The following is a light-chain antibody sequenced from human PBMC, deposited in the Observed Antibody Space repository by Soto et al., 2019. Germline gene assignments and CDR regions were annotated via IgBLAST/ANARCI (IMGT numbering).Light chain of an antibody. J-gene: IGLJ1*01. Sequence: QPVLTQPASVSGSPGQSITISCTGTSSDIGGYNYVSWYQQYPGKAPKLMIFDVTGRPSGASNRFSGSKSGNTASLTISGLQAEDEADYYCSSYSSSSTLVFGTGTKLTVL. V-gene: IGLV2-14*01. CDR3: SSYSSSSTLV. CDR2: DVT. CDR1: SSDIGGYNY.